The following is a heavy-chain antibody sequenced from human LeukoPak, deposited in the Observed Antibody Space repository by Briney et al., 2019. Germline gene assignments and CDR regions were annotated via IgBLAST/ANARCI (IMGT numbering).Heavy chain of an antibody. CDR1: GGSISSGGYY. CDR3: ARGGYSYGL. CDR2: IYHSGST. Sequence: PSQTLSLTCTVSGGSISSGGYYWSWIRQPPGKDLEWIGYIYHSGSTYYNPSLKSRVTISVDRSKNQFSLKLSSVTAADTAVYYCARGGYSYGLWGQGTLVTVSS. V-gene: IGHV4-30-2*01. D-gene: IGHD5-18*01. J-gene: IGHJ4*02.